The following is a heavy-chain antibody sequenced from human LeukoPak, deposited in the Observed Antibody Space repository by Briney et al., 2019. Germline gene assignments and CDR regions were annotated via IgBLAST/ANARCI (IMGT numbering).Heavy chain of an antibody. CDR3: ARGPPYDFWSARGYSYYYMDV. CDR1: GYTFTNYD. J-gene: IGHJ6*03. Sequence: ASVTVSCTSSGYTFTNYDINWVRQANGQGLEWMGWMNPNSGNTGYAQKFQGRVTMTRDTSISTAYMELSSLKSEDTAVYYCARGPPYDFWSARGYSYYYMDVWGKGTTVTVSS. D-gene: IGHD3-3*01. CDR2: MNPNSGNT. V-gene: IGHV1-8*01.